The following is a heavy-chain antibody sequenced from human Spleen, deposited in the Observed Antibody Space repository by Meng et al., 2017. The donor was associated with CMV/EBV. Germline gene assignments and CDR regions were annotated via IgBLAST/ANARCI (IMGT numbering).Heavy chain of an antibody. CDR3: ARGYIPVARGGWFDP. V-gene: IGHV1-2*02. J-gene: IGHJ5*02. D-gene: IGHD6-19*01. CDR1: GSTFTGYF. Sequence: SGSTFTGYFLHWVRQAPGQGLEWMGWINPNNGGTNYAQKFLGRVTLTRDTSINTAYMEMSRLRSDDTAVYYCARGYIPVARGGWFDPWGQGTLVTVSS. CDR2: INPNNGGT.